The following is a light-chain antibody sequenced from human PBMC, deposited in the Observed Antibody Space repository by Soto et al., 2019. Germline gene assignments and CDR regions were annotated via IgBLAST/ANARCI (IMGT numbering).Light chain of an antibody. Sequence: DIQMTQSPSSLSASVGDRVTITCRASQSISNYLNWYQQKPGKAPKLLIYGASSLQSGVPSRFSGSGSGTDFTLTISSLQPEDFATYYCQQSSSTPTWTFGQGTKVEIK. CDR1: QSISNY. J-gene: IGKJ1*01. V-gene: IGKV1-39*01. CDR3: QQSSSTPTWT. CDR2: GAS.